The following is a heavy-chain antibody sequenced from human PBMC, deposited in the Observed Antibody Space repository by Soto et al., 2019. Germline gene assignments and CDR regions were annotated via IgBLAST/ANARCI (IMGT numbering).Heavy chain of an antibody. CDR1: GFTFSSYG. CDR2: IS. Sequence: QVQLVESGGGVVQPGRSLRLSCAASGFTFSSYGMHWVRQAPGKGLEWVAVISSVKGRFTISRDNSKNTLYLQMNNLRAEDTAVYYCAKDGQGYCISTSCSNWFDPWGQGTLVTVSS. D-gene: IGHD2-2*01. J-gene: IGHJ5*02. CDR3: AKDGQGYCISTSCSNWFDP. V-gene: IGHV3-30*18.